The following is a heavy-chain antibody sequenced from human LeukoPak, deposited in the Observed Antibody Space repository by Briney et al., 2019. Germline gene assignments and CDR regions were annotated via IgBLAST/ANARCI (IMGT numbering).Heavy chain of an antibody. CDR2: IYYSGST. CDR1: GGSINSDNYY. V-gene: IGHV4-30-4*08. Sequence: SETLSLTCTVSGGSINSDNYYWNWIRQPPGKGLEWIGYIYYSGSTYYNPSRKSRITISVDTSKNQFSLKLTSVTAADTAVYYCAKPSGDPFDWLFTPFDYWGQGTLVTLSS. CDR3: AKPSGDPFDWLFTPFDY. D-gene: IGHD3-9*01. J-gene: IGHJ4*02.